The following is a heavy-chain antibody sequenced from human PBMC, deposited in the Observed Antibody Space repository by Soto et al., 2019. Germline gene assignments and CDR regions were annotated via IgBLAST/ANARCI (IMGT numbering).Heavy chain of an antibody. CDR2: IYYSGST. V-gene: IGHV4-59*08. J-gene: IGHJ4*02. D-gene: IGHD3-22*01. CDR1: GGSISSYY. Sequence: PSETLSLTCTVSGGSISSYYWSWIRQPPGKGLEWIGSIYYSGSTNYNPSLKSRVTILVDTSKNQFSLKLSSVTAADTAVYYCASDYYDSSGDRWGQGTLVTVSS. CDR3: ASDYYDSSGDR.